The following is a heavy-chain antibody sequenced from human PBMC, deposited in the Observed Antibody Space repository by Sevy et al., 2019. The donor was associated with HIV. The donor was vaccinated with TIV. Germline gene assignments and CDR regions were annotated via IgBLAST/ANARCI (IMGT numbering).Heavy chain of an antibody. CDR1: GYTLTKLS. V-gene: IGHV1-24*01. CDR3: AAVGLRYFSGSSSYQGDWFDP. D-gene: IGHD2-15*01. Sequence: ASVKVSCKVSGYTLTKLSIHWVRQAPGKGLEWMGNFDPQYGETIYAQRFQGRLTMSEDTSPDTAFMELSSLTSEDTAVYYCAAVGLRYFSGSSSYQGDWFDPWGHGTLVTVSS. J-gene: IGHJ5*02. CDR2: FDPQYGET.